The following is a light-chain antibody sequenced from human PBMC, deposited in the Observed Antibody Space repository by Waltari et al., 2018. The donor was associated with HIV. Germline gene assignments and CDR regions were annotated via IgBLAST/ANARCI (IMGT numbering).Light chain of an antibody. CDR2: SAS. CDR1: PDIGTF. J-gene: IGKJ5*01. CDR3: QQYHTYPIT. Sequence: AVRMTQSPSSFSASTGDRVTITCRASPDIGTFLAWYHQKPGHAPTLLVYSASTLQNGVPSRFSGNVSGAVFTLTIGCLQSEDFGTYYCQQYHTYPITFGQGTRLDIK. V-gene: IGKV1-8*01.